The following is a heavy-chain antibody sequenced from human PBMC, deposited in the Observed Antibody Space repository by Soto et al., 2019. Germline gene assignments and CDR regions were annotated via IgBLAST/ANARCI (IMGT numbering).Heavy chain of an antibody. V-gene: IGHV4-59*12. J-gene: IGHJ4*02. CDR2: IYYSGST. CDR1: GGSISSYY. Sequence: SETLSLTCTVSGGSISSYYWSWIRQPPGKGLEWIGYIYYSGSTNYNPSLKSRVTISVDTSKNQFSLKLSSVTAADTAVYFCTRGGFYYYDSSGYYDDWGQGALVTVSS. CDR3: TRGGFYYYDSSGYYDD. D-gene: IGHD3-22*01.